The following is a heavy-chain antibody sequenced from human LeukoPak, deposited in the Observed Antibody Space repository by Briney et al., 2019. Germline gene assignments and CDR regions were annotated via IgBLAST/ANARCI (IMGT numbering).Heavy chain of an antibody. CDR1: GFTFSSYG. CDR3: AREGGDGYNTEGDV. CDR2: INPNSGGT. D-gene: IGHD5-24*01. J-gene: IGHJ6*04. V-gene: IGHV1-2*02. Sequence: GRSLRLSCAASGFTFSSYGMHWVRQAPGQGLEWMGWINPNSGGTNYAQKFQGRVTMTRDTSISTAYMELSRLRSDDTAVYYCAREGGDGYNTEGDVWGKGTTVTVSS.